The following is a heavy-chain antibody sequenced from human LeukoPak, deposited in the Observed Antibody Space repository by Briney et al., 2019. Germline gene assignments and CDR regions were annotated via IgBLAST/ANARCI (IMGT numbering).Heavy chain of an antibody. D-gene: IGHD3-10*01. CDR1: GFTFSSYT. V-gene: IGHV3-30-3*01. CDR3: ARGLHYYYYGMDV. CDR2: ISYDGSNK. J-gene: IGHJ6*02. Sequence: GRSLRLACAASGFTFSSYTMHWVRQAPGKGLEWVAVISYDGSNKYYADSVKGRFTISRDNSKNTLYLQMNSLRAEDTAVYYCARGLHYYYYGMDVWGQGTTVTVSS.